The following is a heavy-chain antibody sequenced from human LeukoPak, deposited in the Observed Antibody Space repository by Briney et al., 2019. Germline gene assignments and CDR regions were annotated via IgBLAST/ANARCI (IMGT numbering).Heavy chain of an antibody. CDR3: AKDQGLEGYDSSGYYDY. J-gene: IGHJ4*02. CDR1: GFTFYSYG. D-gene: IGHD3-22*01. CDR2: ISFDGSNT. V-gene: IGHV3-30*18. Sequence: PGGSLRLSCAASGFTFYSYGLHWVRQAPGKGLEWVSFISFDGSNTYYADFVKGRFTISRDNSKNTLYLQMNSLRAEDTAVYYCAKDQGLEGYDSSGYYDYWGQGTLVTVSS.